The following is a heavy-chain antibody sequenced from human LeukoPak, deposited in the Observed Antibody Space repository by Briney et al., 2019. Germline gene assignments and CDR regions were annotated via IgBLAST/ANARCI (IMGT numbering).Heavy chain of an antibody. CDR2: IIPIFGTA. Sequence: SVKVSCKASGGTFSSYAISWVRRAPGQGLEWMGGIIPIFGTANYAQKFQGRVTITADESTSTAYMELSSLRSEDTAVYYCASQVGATVGYYGMDVWGQGTTVTVSS. CDR1: GGTFSSYA. CDR3: ASQVGATVGYYGMDV. J-gene: IGHJ6*02. D-gene: IGHD1-26*01. V-gene: IGHV1-69*13.